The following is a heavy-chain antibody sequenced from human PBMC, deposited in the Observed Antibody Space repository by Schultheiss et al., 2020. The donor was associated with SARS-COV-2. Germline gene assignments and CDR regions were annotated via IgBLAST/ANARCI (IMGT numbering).Heavy chain of an antibody. J-gene: IGHJ4*02. CDR3: ARVMGARLFDY. D-gene: IGHD1-26*01. CDR1: GFTFSSYG. Sequence: GSLRLSCAASGFTFSSYGMHWVRQPPGKGLEWIGEIYHSGSTNYNPSLKSRVTISVDTSKNQFSLKLSSVTAADTAVYYCARVMGARLFDYWGQGTLVTVSS. CDR2: IYHSGST. V-gene: IGHV4-4*02.